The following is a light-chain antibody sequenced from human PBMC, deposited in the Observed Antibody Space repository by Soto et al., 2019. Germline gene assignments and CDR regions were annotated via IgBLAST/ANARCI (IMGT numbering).Light chain of an antibody. Sequence: IVMTQSPATLYVFTGGRASLSCRASQSVSNNLAWYQKKPGQAPRLLIYGASTLAAGISVRFSGSGSGTEFTLIISSLQSDDSAVYYCQQYHNAGSTFGQGTKVEI. CDR2: GAS. CDR3: QQYHNAGST. CDR1: QSVSNN. J-gene: IGKJ1*01. V-gene: IGKV3-15*01.